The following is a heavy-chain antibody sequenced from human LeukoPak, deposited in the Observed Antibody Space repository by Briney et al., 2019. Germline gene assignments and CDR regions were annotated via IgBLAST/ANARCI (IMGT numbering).Heavy chain of an antibody. V-gene: IGHV3-74*01. CDR3: AKERGPFDAFDI. Sequence: QPGGSLRLSCAASGFTFDDYAMHWVRHAPGKGLVWVSRINSDGSSTSYADSVKGRFTISRDNAKNTLYLQMNSLRAEDTAVYYCAKERGPFDAFDIWGQGTMVTVSS. CDR1: GFTFDDYA. CDR2: INSDGSST. J-gene: IGHJ3*02.